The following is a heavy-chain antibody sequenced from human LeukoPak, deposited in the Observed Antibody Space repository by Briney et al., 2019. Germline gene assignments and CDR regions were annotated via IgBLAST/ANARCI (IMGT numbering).Heavy chain of an antibody. V-gene: IGHV4-38-2*01. Sequence: SETLSLTCAVSGYSISSGYYWGWIRQPPGKGLEWIGSIYHSGSTYYNPSPKSRVTISVDTSKNQFSLKLSSVTAADTAVYYCARHHLWFGEFQDAFDIWGQGTMVTVSS. CDR3: ARHHLWFGEFQDAFDI. D-gene: IGHD3-10*01. J-gene: IGHJ3*02. CDR2: IYHSGST. CDR1: GYSISSGYY.